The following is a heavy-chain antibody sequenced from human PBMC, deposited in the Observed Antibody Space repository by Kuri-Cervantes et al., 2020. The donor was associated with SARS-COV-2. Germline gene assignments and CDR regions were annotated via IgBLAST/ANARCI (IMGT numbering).Heavy chain of an antibody. CDR1: GFTFRTYG. J-gene: IGHJ6*02. D-gene: IGHD1-14*01. CDR2: ISHDGRNK. Sequence: GEFLKISCAASGFTFRTYGMHWVRQAPGKGLEWVAVISHDGRNKYYADSVKGRFTISRDNSKVTMYLQMSSLRPEDTAVYYCAKDRRRPITSTLQEIYYYGMDVWGQGTAVTVSS. CDR3: AKDRRRPITSTLQEIYYYGMDV. V-gene: IGHV3-30*18.